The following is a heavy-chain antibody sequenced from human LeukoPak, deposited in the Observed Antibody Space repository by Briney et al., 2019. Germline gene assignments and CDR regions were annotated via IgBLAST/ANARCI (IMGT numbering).Heavy chain of an antibody. CDR3: TKEYSSTWYIFHY. D-gene: IGHD6-13*01. V-gene: IGHV3-23*01. Sequence: GGSLRLSCAASGFTFTTYAMSWVRQAPGKGLGWGSTISGSADSAYYADSVKGRFTISRDNSKNTLYLQMNSLRADDTAVYYCTKEYSSTWYIFHYWAQGTLVTISS. J-gene: IGHJ4*02. CDR2: ISGSADSA. CDR1: GFTFTTYA.